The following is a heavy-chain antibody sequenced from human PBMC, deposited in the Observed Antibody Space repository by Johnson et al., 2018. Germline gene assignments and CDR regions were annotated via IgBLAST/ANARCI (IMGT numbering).Heavy chain of an antibody. D-gene: IGHD6-19*01. Sequence: QLVESGGGVVQPGRSLRLSCAASGFTFSSYGMHWVRQAPGKGLEWVAVMSYDGTNTFHADSVKGRFTISRNNSRNTLHLQLNSLRADDTAVYYCARERAVAGAIYWYFDLWGRGTLITVSS. CDR1: GFTFSSYG. V-gene: IGHV3-30*03. J-gene: IGHJ2*01. CDR3: ARERAVAGAIYWYFDL. CDR2: MSYDGTNT.